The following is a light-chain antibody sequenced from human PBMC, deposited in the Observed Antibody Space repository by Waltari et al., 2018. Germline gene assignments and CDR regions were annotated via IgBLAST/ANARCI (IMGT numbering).Light chain of an antibody. CDR2: DVS. J-gene: IGLJ2*01. CDR1: RSDIGFYNF. V-gene: IGLV2-14*03. CDR3: ASYTSANTVL. Sequence: QSGLTQPASVSGSPGQSITISCTGTRSDIGFYNFFSWYQQHPGKAPKLVIFDVSRCPSGVSHRFSGSKSGNTASLTISGLQAEDEAANYCASYTSANTVLFGGGTKVTVL.